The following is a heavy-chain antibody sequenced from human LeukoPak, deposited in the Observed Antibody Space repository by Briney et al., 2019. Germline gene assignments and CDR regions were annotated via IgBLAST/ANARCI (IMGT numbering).Heavy chain of an antibody. J-gene: IGHJ3*02. D-gene: IGHD6-13*01. Sequence: SETLSLTCTVSGRSISSSSYYWGWIRQPPGKGLEWIGSIYYSGSTYYNPSLKSRVTISVDTSKNQFSLKLSSVTAADTAVYYCARQGPIAAAGMRVAFDIWGQGTMVTVSS. CDR1: GRSISSSSYY. V-gene: IGHV4-39*01. CDR2: IYYSGST. CDR3: ARQGPIAAAGMRVAFDI.